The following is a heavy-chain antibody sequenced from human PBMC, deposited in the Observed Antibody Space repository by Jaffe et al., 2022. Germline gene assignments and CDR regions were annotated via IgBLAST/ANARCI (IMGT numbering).Heavy chain of an antibody. J-gene: IGHJ4*02. V-gene: IGHV4-39*01. CDR3: ARLYSKDYFDY. CDR2: IYYSGST. CDR1: GGSISSSSYY. D-gene: IGHD6-13*01. Sequence: QLQLQESGPGLVKPSETLSLTCTVSGGSISSSSYYWGWIRQPPGKGLEWIGSIYYSGSTYYNPSLKSRVTISVDTSKNQFSLKLSSVTAADTAVYYCARLYSKDYFDYWGQGTLVTVSS.